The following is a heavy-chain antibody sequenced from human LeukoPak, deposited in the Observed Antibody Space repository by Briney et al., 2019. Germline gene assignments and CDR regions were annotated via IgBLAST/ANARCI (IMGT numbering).Heavy chain of an antibody. CDR1: GGSFSGYY. J-gene: IGHJ5*02. Sequence: SETLSLTCAVYGGSFSGYYWSWIRQPPGKGLEWIGEINHSGSTNYNPSLKSRVTISLDTSKNHFSLKLSSVTAADTAVYYCARGAYFYGSGINWFDPWGQGTLITVSS. D-gene: IGHD3-10*01. CDR3: ARGAYFYGSGINWFDP. V-gene: IGHV4-34*01. CDR2: INHSGST.